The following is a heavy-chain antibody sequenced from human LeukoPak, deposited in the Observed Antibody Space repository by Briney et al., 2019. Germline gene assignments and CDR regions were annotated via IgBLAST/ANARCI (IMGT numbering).Heavy chain of an antibody. CDR1: GFTFSDYY. D-gene: IGHD3-22*01. CDR2: ISSSGSTI. Sequence: PGGSLRLSCAASGFTFSDYYMSWIRQAPGKGLEWVSYISSSGSTIYYADSVKGRFTISRDNAKNSLYLQMNSLRAEDTALYYCAKDRYYDSSGYSVFDYWGQGTLVTVSS. J-gene: IGHJ4*02. V-gene: IGHV3-11*01. CDR3: AKDRYYDSSGYSVFDY.